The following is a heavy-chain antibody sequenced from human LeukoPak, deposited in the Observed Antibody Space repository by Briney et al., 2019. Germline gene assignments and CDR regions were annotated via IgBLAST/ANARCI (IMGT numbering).Heavy chain of an antibody. V-gene: IGHV3-30-3*01. CDR2: TSFDLNVK. CDR3: AREGYYGSGSPPSLYFDY. D-gene: IGHD3-10*01. Sequence: GGSLRLSCAASGFTFRNYVIHWVRQAPGKGLEWVAVTSFDLNVKLYADSVKGRFTTSRDNSRSTLYLQMNSLRPEDTAIYYCAREGYYGSGSPPSLYFDYWGQGTLVTVSS. J-gene: IGHJ4*02. CDR1: GFTFRNYV.